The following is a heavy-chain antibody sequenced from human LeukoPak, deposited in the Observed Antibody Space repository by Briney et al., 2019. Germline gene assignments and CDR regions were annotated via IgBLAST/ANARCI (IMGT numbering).Heavy chain of an antibody. Sequence: SSTLSLTCNVPGGCISSHSWSWIRQPPGKGLEWIGYIYYSGSTNYNPSLKSRVTISVDTSKNQFSLKLSSVTAADTAVYYCAREYSSSSGAFDIWGQGTMVTVSS. CDR2: IYYSGST. V-gene: IGHV4-59*11. D-gene: IGHD6-6*01. CDR1: GGCISSHS. CDR3: AREYSSSSGAFDI. J-gene: IGHJ3*02.